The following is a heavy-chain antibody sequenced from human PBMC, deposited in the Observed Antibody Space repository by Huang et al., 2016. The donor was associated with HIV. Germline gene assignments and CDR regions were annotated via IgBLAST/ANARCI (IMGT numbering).Heavy chain of an antibody. CDR1: GGSFSGDY. Sequence: QVQLEQWGAGLLKPSETLSLTCAVYGGSFSGDYWTWIRQSPGRCLEWIGEISHTAIHHHNPSLRGRLTLSVDPSKKQFSLKLKSVTVADTATYYCARAEDVGRFGQLLPPPYGMDIWGRGTTVIVSS. CDR2: ISHTAIH. D-gene: IGHD3-10*01. CDR3: ARAEDVGRFGQLLPPPYGMDI. V-gene: IGHV4-34*02. J-gene: IGHJ6*02.